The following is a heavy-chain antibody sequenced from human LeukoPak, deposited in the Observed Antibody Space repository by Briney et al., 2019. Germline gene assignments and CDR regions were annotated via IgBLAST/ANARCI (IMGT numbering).Heavy chain of an antibody. V-gene: IGHV1-69*05. CDR2: IIPIFGTA. CDR3: ARGAYDCSSTSCYSTNWFDP. D-gene: IGHD2-2*02. Sequence: GASVKVSCKASGGTFSSYAISWVRQAPGQGLEWMGGIIPIFGTANYAQKFQGRVTITTDESTSTAYMELSSLRSEDTAVYYCARGAYDCSSTSCYSTNWFDPWGQGTLVTDSS. CDR1: GGTFSSYA. J-gene: IGHJ5*02.